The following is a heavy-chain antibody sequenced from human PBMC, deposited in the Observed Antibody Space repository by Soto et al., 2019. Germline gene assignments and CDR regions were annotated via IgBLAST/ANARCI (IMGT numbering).Heavy chain of an antibody. V-gene: IGHV2-5*02. Sequence: QITLKESGPSLVNPTQSLTLTCSFSGFSLTTTEVAVGWIRQPPGKALEWLALIYWDDDKRYSPTLKSSLTITENTAKNQVVRTMTKVHNEHTATYFCAHNGPIATAPLGYWGQGILVTVSS. J-gene: IGHJ4*02. D-gene: IGHD6-13*01. CDR1: GFSLTTTEVA. CDR2: IYWDDDK. CDR3: AHNGPIATAPLGY.